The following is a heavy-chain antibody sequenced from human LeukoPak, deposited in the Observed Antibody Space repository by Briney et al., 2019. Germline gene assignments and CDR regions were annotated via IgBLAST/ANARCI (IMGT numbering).Heavy chain of an antibody. D-gene: IGHD5-18*01. CDR1: GGSISSYY. CDR3: ARTTEGGYTYGYFYYYYMDV. Sequence: SETLSLTCTVSGGSISSYYWNWIRQPPAKGLEWIGYIYYSGTTNYNPSLKSRVSMSVDTSKNQFSLKLTSVTAADTAVYYCARTTEGGYTYGYFYYYYMDVWGKGTTVTISS. CDR2: IYYSGTT. J-gene: IGHJ6*03. V-gene: IGHV4-59*01.